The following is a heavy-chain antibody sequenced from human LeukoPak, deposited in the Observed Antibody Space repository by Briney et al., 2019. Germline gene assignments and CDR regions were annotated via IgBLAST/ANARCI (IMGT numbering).Heavy chain of an antibody. CDR1: GFPFSTYA. Sequence: GGSLRLSCAASGFPFSTYAMSWVRQAPGKGLEWLSAISGSGGSTYTYYADSVKGRSTISRDNSKNTLFLQMNSLRAEDTAVYYCAREEYDSSGNWFDPWGQGTLVTVSS. D-gene: IGHD3-22*01. CDR2: ISGSGGSTYT. J-gene: IGHJ5*02. V-gene: IGHV3-23*01. CDR3: AREEYDSSGNWFDP.